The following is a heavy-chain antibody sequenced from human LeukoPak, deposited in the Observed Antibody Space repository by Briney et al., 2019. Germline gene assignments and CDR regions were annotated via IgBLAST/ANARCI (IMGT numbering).Heavy chain of an antibody. Sequence: APVKVSCKASGYTFTSYGISWVRQAPGQGLEWMGWISAYNGNTNYAQKLQGRVTMTTDTSTSTTYMELRSLRSDDTAVYYCARDVGVWGSYRFFPFDYWGQGTLVTVSS. CDR2: ISAYNGNT. J-gene: IGHJ4*02. CDR1: GYTFTSYG. CDR3: ARDVGVWGSYRFFPFDY. V-gene: IGHV1-18*01. D-gene: IGHD3-16*02.